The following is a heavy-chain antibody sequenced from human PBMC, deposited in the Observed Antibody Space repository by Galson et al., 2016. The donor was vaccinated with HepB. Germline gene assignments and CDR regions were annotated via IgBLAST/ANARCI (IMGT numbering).Heavy chain of an antibody. D-gene: IGHD4-17*01. V-gene: IGHV3-21*01. CDR3: ARAVSWDYGDYAGY. Sequence: SLRLSCAASGFTFSSYSMHWVRQAPGKGLEWVPCISSSSSYIYYGDSVKGRITISRDNAKNSLYLQMNSLRAEDTAVYYCARAVSWDYGDYAGYWGQGTLVTVSS. J-gene: IGHJ4*02. CDR1: GFTFSSYS. CDR2: ISSSSSYI.